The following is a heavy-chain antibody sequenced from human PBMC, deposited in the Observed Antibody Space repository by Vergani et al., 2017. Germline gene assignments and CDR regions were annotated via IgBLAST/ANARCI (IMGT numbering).Heavy chain of an antibody. Sequence: QVQLVQSGAEVKKPGSSVKVSCKASGGTFSSYAISWVRQAPGQGLEWMGGIIPIFGTANYAQKFQGRVTITADESTSTAYMELSSLRSEDTAVYYCARGARDFWSGSAYYYIDVWGKGTTVTVSS. J-gene: IGHJ6*03. V-gene: IGHV1-69*01. CDR1: GGTFSSYA. D-gene: IGHD3-3*01. CDR3: ARGARDFWSGSAYYYIDV. CDR2: IIPIFGTA.